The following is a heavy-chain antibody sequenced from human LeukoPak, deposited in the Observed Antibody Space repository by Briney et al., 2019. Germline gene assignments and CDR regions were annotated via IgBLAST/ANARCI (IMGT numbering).Heavy chain of an antibody. CDR1: GFTFSSYG. CDR2: IRYDGSNK. Sequence: GGSLRLSCAASGFTFSSYGMHWVRQAPGKGLEWVAFIRYDGSNKYYADSVKGRFTISRDNSKNTLYLQMNSLRAEDTAVYYCASPPGDYYDSSGYTSGWGQGTLVTVSS. CDR3: ASPPGDYYDSSGYTSG. J-gene: IGHJ4*02. V-gene: IGHV3-30*02. D-gene: IGHD3-22*01.